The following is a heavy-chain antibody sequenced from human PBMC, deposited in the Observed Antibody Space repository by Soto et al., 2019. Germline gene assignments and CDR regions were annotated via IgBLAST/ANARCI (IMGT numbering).Heavy chain of an antibody. CDR2: IKQDGSEK. CDR1: GFTFSSFW. CDR3: ARSRFTLFGVVIKRAEYYFDF. V-gene: IGHV3-7*01. J-gene: IGHJ4*02. D-gene: IGHD3-3*01. Sequence: GGSLRLSCAASGFTFSSFWMNWVRQAPGQGLEWVANIKQDGSEKYYADSVKGRFTISRDNAKNSLYLQMNSLRADDTAVYYCARSRFTLFGVVIKRAEYYFDFWGQGTLVTVSS.